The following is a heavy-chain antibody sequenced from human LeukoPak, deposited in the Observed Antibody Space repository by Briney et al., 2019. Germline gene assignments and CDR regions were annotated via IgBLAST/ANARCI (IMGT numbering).Heavy chain of an antibody. V-gene: IGHV3-13*04. CDR2: IGAGEDT. J-gene: IGHJ6*02. Sequence: GGSLRLSCAASGFTFSTYDMHWVRQVTGKGLEWVSAIGAGEDTYYLGSVKGRFTISRENAKNVLYLQMSSLRVEDTAVYYCVREIRETVITRHYYYGIDVWGQGTTVTVSS. CDR1: GFTFSTYD. D-gene: IGHD1-7*01. CDR3: VREIRETVITRHYYYGIDV.